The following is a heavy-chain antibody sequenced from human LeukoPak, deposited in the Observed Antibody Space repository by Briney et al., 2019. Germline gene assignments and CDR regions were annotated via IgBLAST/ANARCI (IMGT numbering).Heavy chain of an antibody. CDR2: ISGSGGST. Sequence: PGGSLRLSCAASGFTFSSYAMSWVRQAPGKGLEWVSAISGSGGSTYYADSVKGRFTIPRDNSKNTLYLQMNSLRAEDTAVYYCAKDIVVVPAAIHDDYYYGMDVWGQGTTVTVSS. CDR3: AKDIVVVPAAIHDDYYYGMDV. CDR1: GFTFSSYA. D-gene: IGHD2-2*02. J-gene: IGHJ6*02. V-gene: IGHV3-23*01.